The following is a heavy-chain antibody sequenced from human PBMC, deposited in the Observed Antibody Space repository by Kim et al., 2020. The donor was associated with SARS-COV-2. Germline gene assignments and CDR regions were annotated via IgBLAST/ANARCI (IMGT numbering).Heavy chain of an antibody. CDR3: ARGSGLRHYYDAMEV. CDR2: ISARDGDT. CDR1: GYVFSNHG. J-gene: IGHJ6*02. D-gene: IGHD2-15*01. Sequence: ASVKVSCKASGYVFSNHGVTWVRQAPGQGLEWMGWISARDGDTKYAPNFQVRVTMTTDTSTNTGYLEVRDLRADDTAVYYCARGSGLRHYYDAMEVWGQG. V-gene: IGHV1-18*01.